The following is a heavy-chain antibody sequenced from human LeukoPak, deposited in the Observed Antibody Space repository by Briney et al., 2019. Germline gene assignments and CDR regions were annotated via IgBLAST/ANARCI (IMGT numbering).Heavy chain of an antibody. CDR2: INHSGST. Sequence: PSETLSLTCAVYGGSFSGYYWSWIRQPPGKGLEWIGEINHSGSTNYNPSLKSRVTISVDTSKNQFSLKLSSVTAADTAVYYCASQGARGYYYYGMDVWGQGTTVTVSS. J-gene: IGHJ6*02. D-gene: IGHD4/OR15-4a*01. CDR3: ASQGARGYYYYGMDV. CDR1: GGSFSGYY. V-gene: IGHV4-34*01.